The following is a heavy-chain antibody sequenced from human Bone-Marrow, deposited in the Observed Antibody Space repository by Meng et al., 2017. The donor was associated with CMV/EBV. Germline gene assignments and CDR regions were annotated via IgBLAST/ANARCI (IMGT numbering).Heavy chain of an antibody. CDR3: TRDLMDV. V-gene: IGHV3-49*04. CDR2: IRSETYGATT. J-gene: IGHJ6*02. CDR1: GFTFGDYA. Sequence: GESLKISCTVSGFTFGDYAMSWVRQAPGKGLEWVGFIRSETYGATTEYAASVKGRCTISRDDSKSIAYLQINSLKIEDKALYYCTRDLMDVWGQGTTVTVSS.